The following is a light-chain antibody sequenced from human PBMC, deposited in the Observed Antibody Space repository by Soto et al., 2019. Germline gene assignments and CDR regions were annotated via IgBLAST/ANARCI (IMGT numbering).Light chain of an antibody. CDR3: QQYNNWPSLT. CDR1: QTVHSSY. V-gene: IGKV3-15*01. J-gene: IGKJ4*01. CDR2: GAS. Sequence: EIVLTQSPGTLSLSPGERATLSCRASQTVHSSYLAWYQQKPGQAPRLLIYGASIRATGIPARFSGSGSGTEFTLTISSLQSEDFAVYYCQQYNNWPSLTFGGGTKVDIK.